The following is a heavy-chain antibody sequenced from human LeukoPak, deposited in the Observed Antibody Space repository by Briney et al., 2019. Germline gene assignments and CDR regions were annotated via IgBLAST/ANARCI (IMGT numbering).Heavy chain of an antibody. J-gene: IGHJ4*02. CDR2: IYYSGST. V-gene: IGHV4-34*01. CDR1: GGSFSGSY. CDR3: ARERREQPLPPYTRLLTYFDY. Sequence: PSETLSLTCAVYGGSFSGSYWSWIRQPPGKGLEWIGTIYYSGSTYYNPSLKSRVTISVDTSKNQFSLKLSSVTAADTAVYYCARERREQPLPPYTRLLTYFDYWGQGTLVTVSS. D-gene: IGHD6-13*01.